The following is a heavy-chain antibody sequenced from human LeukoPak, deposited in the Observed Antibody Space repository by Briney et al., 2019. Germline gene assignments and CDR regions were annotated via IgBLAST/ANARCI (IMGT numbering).Heavy chain of an antibody. CDR1: GFTFSSYA. J-gene: IGHJ4*02. Sequence: GSLRLSCAASGFTFSSYAMHWVRQAPGKGLEWVAVISYDGSNKYYADSVKGRFTISRDNSKNTLYLQMNSLRAEDTAVYYCAKRRFGEFGYWGQGTLVTVSS. CDR2: ISYDGSNK. D-gene: IGHD3-10*01. CDR3: AKRRFGEFGY. V-gene: IGHV3-30*04.